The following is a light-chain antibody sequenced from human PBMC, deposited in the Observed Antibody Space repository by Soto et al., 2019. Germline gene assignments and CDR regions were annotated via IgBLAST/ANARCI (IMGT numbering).Light chain of an antibody. CDR3: QSYDSSLRGV. Sequence: QSVLTQPPSVSGAPGQRVPISCTGSSSNIGAGYDVHWYQQLPGTAPKLLIHGNSNRPSGVPDRFSGSKSGTSASLAITGLQAEDEADYYCQSYDSSLRGVFGTGTKVTVL. V-gene: IGLV1-40*01. CDR2: GNS. CDR1: SSNIGAGYD. J-gene: IGLJ1*01.